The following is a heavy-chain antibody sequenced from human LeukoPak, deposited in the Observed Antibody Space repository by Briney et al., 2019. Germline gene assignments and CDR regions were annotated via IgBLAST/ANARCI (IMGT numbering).Heavy chain of an antibody. J-gene: IGHJ4*02. CDR3: ARENIVVVTAIAGFDY. CDR2: ISYDGSNK. V-gene: IGHV3-30*04. D-gene: IGHD2-21*02. CDR1: GFTFSSYA. Sequence: HGGSLRLSCAASGFTFSSYAMHWVRQAPGKGLEWVAVISYDGSNKYYADSVKGRFTISRDNSKNTLYLQMNSLRAEDTAVYYCARENIVVVTAIAGFDYWGQGTLVTVSS.